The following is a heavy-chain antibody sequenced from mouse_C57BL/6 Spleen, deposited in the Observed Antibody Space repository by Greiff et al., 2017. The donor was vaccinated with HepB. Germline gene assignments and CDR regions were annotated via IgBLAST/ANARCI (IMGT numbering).Heavy chain of an antibody. D-gene: IGHD2-1*01. CDR3: AEHCGNYVGYFDV. V-gene: IGHV1-82*01. J-gene: IGHJ1*03. CDR2: IYPGDGDT. Sequence: VQLQESGPELVKPGASLKISCKASGYAFSSSWLYWVKPRPGKGLEWIGRIYPGDGDTNYNGKFKGNATLTADKSSSTAYMQFIRLTSEDSAVYFCAEHCGNYVGYFDVWGTGTTVTVSS. CDR1: GYAFSSSW.